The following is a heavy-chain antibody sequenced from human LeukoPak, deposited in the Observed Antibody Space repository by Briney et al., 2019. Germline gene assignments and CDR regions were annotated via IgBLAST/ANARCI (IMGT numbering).Heavy chain of an antibody. J-gene: IGHJ4*02. D-gene: IGHD3-9*01. CDR3: ARDLGLTGSFHDFDY. CDR1: GFTFSSDA. Sequence: GGSLRLSCTSSGFTFSSDAMTWVRQAPGKGLKWVSSISGSGDVTYYADSVRGRFTISRDNSKNTLYLQMNSLRAEDTAVYYCARDLGLTGSFHDFDYWGQGTLVTVSS. V-gene: IGHV3-23*01. CDR2: ISGSGDVT.